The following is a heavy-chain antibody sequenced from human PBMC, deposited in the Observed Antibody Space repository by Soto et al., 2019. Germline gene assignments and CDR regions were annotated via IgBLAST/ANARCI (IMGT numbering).Heavy chain of an antibody. J-gene: IGHJ5*02. CDR2: IIPIFGTA. CDR1: GGTFSSYA. D-gene: IGHD2-15*01. Sequence: QVQLVQSGAEVKKPGSSVKVSCKASGGTFSSYAISWVRQAPGQGLEWMGGIIPIFGTANYAQKFQGRVTITADESTSTAYMELSSLRSEDTAVYYCARDRGREVVVAAKAHEIYWFDPWGQGTLVTVSS. CDR3: ARDRGREVVVAAKAHEIYWFDP. V-gene: IGHV1-69*12.